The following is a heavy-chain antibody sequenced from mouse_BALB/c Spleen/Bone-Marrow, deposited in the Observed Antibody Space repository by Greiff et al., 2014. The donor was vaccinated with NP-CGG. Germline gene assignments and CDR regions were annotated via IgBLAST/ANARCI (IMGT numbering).Heavy chain of an antibody. CDR2: IWAGGST. CDR3: AREGRGYYGSSGAATDY. Sequence: QVQLKESGPGLVAPSQSLSISCTVSGFSLTSYGVHWVRQPPGQGLEWLGAIWAGGSTNYNSALMSRLTISKDNSKSQVFLKMNSLQTDDTAMYYCAREGRGYYGSSGAATDYWGQGTKVTVSS. CDR1: GFSLTSYG. D-gene: IGHD1-1*01. V-gene: IGHV2-9*02. J-gene: IGHJ4*01.